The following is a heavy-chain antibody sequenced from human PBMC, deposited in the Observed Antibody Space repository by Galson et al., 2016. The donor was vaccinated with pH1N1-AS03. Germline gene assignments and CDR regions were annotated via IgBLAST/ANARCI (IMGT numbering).Heavy chain of an antibody. CDR3: TRKGDSRRCYALDY. J-gene: IGHJ4*02. CDR1: GYRFPTSW. Sequence: QSGAEVKKPGESLKISCQGSGYRFPTSWIGWVRQMPGKGLEWMGIIYPDDSDTRYSPSFPGQVTISVDKSVSTAYLQWSSLKAWDTAMYFCTRKGDSRRCYALDYWGQGTLVTVSS. V-gene: IGHV5-51*01. CDR2: IYPDDSDT. D-gene: IGHD6-13*01.